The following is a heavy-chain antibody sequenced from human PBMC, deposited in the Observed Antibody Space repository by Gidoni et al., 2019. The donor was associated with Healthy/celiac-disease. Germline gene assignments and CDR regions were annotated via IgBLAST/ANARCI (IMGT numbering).Heavy chain of an antibody. Sequence: QVQLVQSGAEVKKPGASVKVSCKASGNTFTGYYMHWVRQAPGQGLEWMGRIHPNSGGTNYAQKFQGRVTMTSDTSISTAYMELIRLRSDDTAVYYCARDKSVTRAFDYWGQGTLVTVSS. V-gene: IGHV1-2*06. J-gene: IGHJ4*02. CDR1: GNTFTGYY. CDR2: IHPNSGGT. CDR3: ARDKSVTRAFDY. D-gene: IGHD4-4*01.